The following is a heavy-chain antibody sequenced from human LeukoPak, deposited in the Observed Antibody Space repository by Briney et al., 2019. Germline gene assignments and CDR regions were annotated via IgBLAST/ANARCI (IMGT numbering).Heavy chain of an antibody. D-gene: IGHD6-19*01. CDR3: AREGAVSSPAEYFQH. V-gene: IGHV1-69*04. CDR1: GGTFSSYA. CDR2: IIPILGIA. Sequence: SVKVSCKASGGTFSSYAISWVRQAPGQGPEWMGRIIPILGIANYAQKFQGRVTITADKSTSTAYMELSSLRSEDTAVYYCAREGAVSSPAEYFQHWGQGTLVTVSS. J-gene: IGHJ1*01.